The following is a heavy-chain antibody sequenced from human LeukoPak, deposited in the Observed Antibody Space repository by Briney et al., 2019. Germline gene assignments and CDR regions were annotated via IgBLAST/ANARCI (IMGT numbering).Heavy chain of an antibody. V-gene: IGHV3-48*01. D-gene: IGHD2-2*01. Sequence: GGSLRLSCAASGFTFSSYSMNWVRQAPGKGLEWVSYISSSSSTIYYADSVKGRFTISRDNAKNSLYLQMNSLRAEDTAVYYCASLSYCSSTSCYARWGQGTLVTVSS. J-gene: IGHJ4*02. CDR3: ASLSYCSSTSCYAR. CDR1: GFTFSSYS. CDR2: ISSSSSTI.